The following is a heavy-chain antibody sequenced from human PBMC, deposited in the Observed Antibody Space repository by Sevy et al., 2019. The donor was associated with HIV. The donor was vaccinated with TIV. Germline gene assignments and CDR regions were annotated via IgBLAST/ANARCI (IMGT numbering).Heavy chain of an antibody. CDR1: GFTFSTYW. Sequence: GGSLRLSCVASGFTFSTYWMSWVRQAPGKGLEWVANIKKDGTEKYYVDSVKGRFTISRDNAKNSLYLQMNSLRVEDTALYYCARDCSSSTCLRGLDVWGQGTSVTVSS. J-gene: IGHJ6*02. CDR2: IKKDGTEK. V-gene: IGHV3-7*03. D-gene: IGHD2-2*01. CDR3: ARDCSSSTCLRGLDV.